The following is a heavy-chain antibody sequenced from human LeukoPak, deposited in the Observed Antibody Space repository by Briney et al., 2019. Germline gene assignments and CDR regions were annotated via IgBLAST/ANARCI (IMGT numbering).Heavy chain of an antibody. V-gene: IGHV3-30-3*01. CDR3: ARDPFGYSYGFFDY. D-gene: IGHD5-18*01. J-gene: IGHJ4*02. CDR1: GFTFSSYA. Sequence: GGSLRLSCAASGFTFSSYAMHWVRQAPGKGLEWVAVISYDGSNKYYADSVKGRFTISRDNSKNTLYLQMNSLRAEDTAVYYCARDPFGYSYGFFDYWGQGTLVTVSS. CDR2: ISYDGSNK.